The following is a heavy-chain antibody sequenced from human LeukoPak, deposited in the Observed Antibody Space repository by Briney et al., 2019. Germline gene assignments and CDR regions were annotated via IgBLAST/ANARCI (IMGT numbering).Heavy chain of an antibody. V-gene: IGHV1-2*02. CDR3: SVVPAAIGTYYFDY. J-gene: IGHJ4*02. D-gene: IGHD2-2*02. CDR2: INPSSGGT. Sequence: ASVKVSCKASGYTFTGYYMHWVRQAPGQGLEWMGWINPSSGGTNYAQKFQGRVTMTRDTSISTAYMELSRLRSDDTAVYYCSVVPAAIGTYYFDYWGQGTLVTVSS. CDR1: GYTFTGYY.